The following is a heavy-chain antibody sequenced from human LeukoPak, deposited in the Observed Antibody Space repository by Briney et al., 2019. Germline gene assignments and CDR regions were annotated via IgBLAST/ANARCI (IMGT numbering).Heavy chain of an antibody. V-gene: IGHV3-48*03. CDR3: AVYGSGFNP. Sequence: GGSLRLSCAASRFTFRSYKMNWVRQAPGKGLEWFSYISDSGSTIYYADSVEGRFTVSRDNAKNSLYLQMNSLRAEDTAVYYCAVYGSGFNPWGHGTLVTVSS. CDR1: RFTFRSYK. J-gene: IGHJ5*02. D-gene: IGHD3-10*01. CDR2: ISDSGSTI.